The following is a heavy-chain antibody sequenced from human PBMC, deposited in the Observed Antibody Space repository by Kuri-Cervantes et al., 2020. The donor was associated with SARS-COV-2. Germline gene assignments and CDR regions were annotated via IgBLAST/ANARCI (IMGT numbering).Heavy chain of an antibody. Sequence: SETLSLTCTVSGGSVNSGSYSWGWIRQPPGKGLEWIGYIYHSGSTYYNPSLKSRVTISGDKSKNQFSLRLTSVTAADTAVYYCASGSFGSNDFWGQGTLVTVSS. D-gene: IGHD3-10*01. CDR1: GGSVNSGSYS. CDR2: IYHSGST. CDR3: ASGSFGSNDF. J-gene: IGHJ4*02. V-gene: IGHV4-30-2*01.